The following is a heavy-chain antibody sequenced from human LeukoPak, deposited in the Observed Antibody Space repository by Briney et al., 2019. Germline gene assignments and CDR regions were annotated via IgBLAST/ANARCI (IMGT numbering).Heavy chain of an antibody. J-gene: IGHJ3*02. CDR2: IYYSGRGST. D-gene: IGHD7-27*01. V-gene: IGHV4-59*01. CDR1: GGSITSYY. CDR3: ARALGRYDAFDI. Sequence: SETLSLTCTVSGGSITSYYWSWIRQPPGKGLEWIGYIYYSGRGSTSYNPSLKSRVTISVDTSKNQFSLKLSSVTAADTAVYYCARALGRYDAFDIWGQGTMVTVSS.